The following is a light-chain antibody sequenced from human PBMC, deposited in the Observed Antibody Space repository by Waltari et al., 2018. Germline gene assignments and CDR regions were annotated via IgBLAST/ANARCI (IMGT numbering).Light chain of an antibody. CDR3: QQSYSTLYT. CDR2: AAS. Sequence: DIQMTQSPSSLSASVGDRVTITCRASQSISSFLNWYQQKPGKAPKLLISAASSLQSGVPSRFSGSGSGTDFTLTISSLQPEDFATYYCQQSYSTLYTFGQGTKLEIK. CDR1: QSISSF. V-gene: IGKV1-39*01. J-gene: IGKJ2*01.